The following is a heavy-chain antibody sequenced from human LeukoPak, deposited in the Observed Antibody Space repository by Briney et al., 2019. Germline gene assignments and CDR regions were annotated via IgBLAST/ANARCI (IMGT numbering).Heavy chain of an antibody. CDR1: GFTFSSYA. CDR2: ISGSGGST. CDR3: AKGREDYGDSVHDY. J-gene: IGHJ4*02. D-gene: IGHD4-17*01. V-gene: IGHV3-23*01. Sequence: LTGGSLRLSCAASGFTFSSYAMSWVRQAPGKGLEWVSAISGSGGSTYYADSVKGRFTISRDNSKNTLYLQMNSLRAEDTALYYCAKGREDYGDSVHDYWGQGTLVTVSS.